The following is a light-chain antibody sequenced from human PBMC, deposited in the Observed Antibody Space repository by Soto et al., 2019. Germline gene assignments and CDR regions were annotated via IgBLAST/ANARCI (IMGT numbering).Light chain of an antibody. CDR2: GAS. Sequence: EIVLTQSPGTLSLSPGERATLSCRASQSVSSSYLAWYQQKPGQAPRLLIYGASSKATGIPDRFSGRGSGTDFSLTISRLEPEDSAVYYCQQYGSSTLFTFGPGTKVDIK. CDR1: QSVSSSY. V-gene: IGKV3-20*01. J-gene: IGKJ3*01. CDR3: QQYGSSTLFT.